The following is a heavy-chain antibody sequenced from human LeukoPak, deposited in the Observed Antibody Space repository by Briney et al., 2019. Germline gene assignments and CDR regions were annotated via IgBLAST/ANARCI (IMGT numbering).Heavy chain of an antibody. CDR3: AKAYSTTPDYLDDY. CDR1: GFTFSSYG. CDR2: ISGSGGST. V-gene: IGHV3-23*01. D-gene: IGHD4-11*01. J-gene: IGHJ4*02. Sequence: GGSLRLSCVASGFTFSSYGMHWVRQAPGKGLEWVSAISGSGGSTYYADSVKGRFTISRDNSKNTLYLQMNSLRAEDTAVYYCAKAYSTTPDYLDDYWGQGTPATVSS.